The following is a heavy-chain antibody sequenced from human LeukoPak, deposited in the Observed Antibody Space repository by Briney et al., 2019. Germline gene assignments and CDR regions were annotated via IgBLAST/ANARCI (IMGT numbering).Heavy chain of an antibody. Sequence: SETLSLTCTVSGGSISSYYWSWIRQPAGKGLEWIGYIYTSGSTKYNPSLKSRVTMSVDTSKNQFSLKLSSVTAADTAVYYCARKHCSSTSCYDYFDYWGQGTLVTVSS. CDR3: ARKHCSSTSCYDYFDY. J-gene: IGHJ4*02. D-gene: IGHD2-2*01. CDR2: IYTSGST. CDR1: GGSISSYY. V-gene: IGHV4-4*09.